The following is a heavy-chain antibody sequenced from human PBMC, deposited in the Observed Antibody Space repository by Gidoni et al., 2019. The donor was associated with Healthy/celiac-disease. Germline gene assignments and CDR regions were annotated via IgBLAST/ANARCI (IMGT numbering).Heavy chain of an antibody. J-gene: IGHJ5*02. CDR2: INHSGST. CDR3: ARGQGPIFGVVIGGWFDP. Sequence: QVQLQQWGAGLLKPSETLSLTCAVYGGSFSGYYWSWIRQPPGKGLEWIGEINHSGSTNYNPSLKSRVTISVDTSKNQFSLKLSSVTAADTAVYYCARGQGPIFGVVIGGWFDPWGQGTLVTVSS. D-gene: IGHD3-3*01. V-gene: IGHV4-34*01. CDR1: GGSFSGYY.